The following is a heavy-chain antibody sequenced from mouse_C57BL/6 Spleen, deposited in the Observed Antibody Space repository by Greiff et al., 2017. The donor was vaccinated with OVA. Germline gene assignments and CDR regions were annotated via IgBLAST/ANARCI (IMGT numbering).Heavy chain of an antibody. Sequence: VQLQQPGAELVRPGSSVKLSCKASGYTFTSYWMDWVKQRPGQGLEWIGNIYPSDSETHYNQKFKDKATLTVDKSSSTAYMQLSSLTSEDSAVYYCARFRYGNYPYYAMDYWGQGTSVTVSS. V-gene: IGHV1-61*01. D-gene: IGHD2-1*01. J-gene: IGHJ4*01. CDR1: GYTFTSYW. CDR3: ARFRYGNYPYYAMDY. CDR2: IYPSDSET.